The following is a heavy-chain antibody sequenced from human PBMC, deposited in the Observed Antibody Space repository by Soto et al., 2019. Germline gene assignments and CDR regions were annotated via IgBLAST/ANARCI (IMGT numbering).Heavy chain of an antibody. CDR1: GFTFSSYE. J-gene: IGHJ6*02. CDR3: ARDRSGGYSGYDSWYYGMDV. CDR2: ISSSGSTI. D-gene: IGHD5-12*01. V-gene: IGHV3-48*03. Sequence: EVQLVDSGGGLVQPGGSLRLSCAASGFTFSSYEMNWVRQAPGKGLEWVSYISSSGSTIYYADSVKGRFTISRDNAKNSLYLQMNSLRAEDTAVYYCARDRSGGYSGYDSWYYGMDVWGQGTTVTVSS.